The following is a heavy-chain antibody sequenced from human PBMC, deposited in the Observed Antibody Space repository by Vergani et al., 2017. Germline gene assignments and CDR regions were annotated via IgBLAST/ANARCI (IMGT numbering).Heavy chain of an antibody. J-gene: IGHJ5*02. V-gene: IGHV3-30*03. CDR2: ISYDGSNK. CDR3: ARDKGVVPAAIGGWFDP. D-gene: IGHD2-2*02. CDR1: GFTFSSYG. Sequence: VQLVESGGGLVQPGRSLRLSCAASGFTFSSYGMHWVRQAPGKGLEWVAVISYDGSNKYYADSVKGRFTISRDNSKNTLYLQMNSLRAEDTAVYYCARDKGVVPAAIGGWFDPWGQGTLVTVSS.